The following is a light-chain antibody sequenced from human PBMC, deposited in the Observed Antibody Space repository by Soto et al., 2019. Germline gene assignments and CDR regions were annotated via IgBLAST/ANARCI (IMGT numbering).Light chain of an antibody. CDR2: EVT. J-gene: IGLJ3*02. CDR3: SSHTSSSSWV. V-gene: IGLV2-14*01. CDR1: SSHIGRYNF. Sequence: QSALTQPASVSGSPGQSITISCTGTSSHIGRYNFVSWYQQHPGKAPKVMIYEVTNRPSGVSNRFSGSKSGNTASLTISGLQAEDEADYYCSSHTSSSSWVFGGGTKLTVL.